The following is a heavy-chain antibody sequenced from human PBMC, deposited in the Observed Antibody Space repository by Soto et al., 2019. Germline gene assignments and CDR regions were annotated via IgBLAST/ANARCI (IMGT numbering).Heavy chain of an antibody. V-gene: IGHV3-33*01. CDR3: ARAVSRYSSRFDY. CDR1: GFTFSSYG. J-gene: IGHJ4*02. Sequence: GGSLRLSCAASGFTFSSYGMHWVRQAPGKGLEWVAVIWYDGSNKYYADSVKGRFTISRDNSKNTLYLQMNSLRAEDTAVYYCARAVSRYSSRFDYWGQGTMVTVS. CDR2: IWYDGSNK. D-gene: IGHD6-13*01.